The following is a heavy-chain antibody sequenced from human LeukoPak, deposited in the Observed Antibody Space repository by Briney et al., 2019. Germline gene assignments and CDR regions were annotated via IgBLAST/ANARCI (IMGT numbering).Heavy chain of an antibody. J-gene: IGHJ3*02. D-gene: IGHD6-13*01. V-gene: IGHV4-31*03. CDR2: IYYSGST. CDR3: ARLTGSSWLTEEHAFDI. CDR1: CGSISSGGYY. Sequence: SETLSLTCTVSCGSISSGGYYWSWIRQHPGKGLEWIGYIYYSGSTYYNPSLKSRVTISVDTSKNQFSLKLSSVTAADTAVCYCARLTGSSWLTEEHAFDIWGQGTMVTVSS.